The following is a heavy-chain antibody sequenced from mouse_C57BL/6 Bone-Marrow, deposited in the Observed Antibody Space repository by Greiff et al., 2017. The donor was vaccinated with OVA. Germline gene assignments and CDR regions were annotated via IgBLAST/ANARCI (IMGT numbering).Heavy chain of an antibody. J-gene: IGHJ4*01. V-gene: IGHV5-17*01. Sequence: DVQLVESGGGLVKPGGSLKLSCAASGFTFSDYGMHWVRQAPEKGLEWVAYISSGSSTTYYADTEKGQFTFSIDTAKNTLFLQMSSLRSEDTAMYYCARGARGEHYYAMDYWGQGTSVTVSS. CDR1: GFTFSDYG. CDR3: ARGARGEHYYAMDY. CDR2: ISSGSSTT.